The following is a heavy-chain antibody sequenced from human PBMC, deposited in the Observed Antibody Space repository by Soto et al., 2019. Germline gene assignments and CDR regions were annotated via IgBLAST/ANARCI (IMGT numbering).Heavy chain of an antibody. CDR1: GFTFSSYS. D-gene: IGHD6-19*01. Sequence: GGSLRLSCAASGFTFSSYSMNLVRQAPGKGLEWVSSISRSSSYIYYADSVKGRFTISRDNAKNSLYLQMNSLRAEDTAVYYCVRAVAGTSPYYFDYWGQGTMVTVSS. V-gene: IGHV3-21*01. J-gene: IGHJ4*02. CDR3: VRAVAGTSPYYFDY. CDR2: ISRSSSYI.